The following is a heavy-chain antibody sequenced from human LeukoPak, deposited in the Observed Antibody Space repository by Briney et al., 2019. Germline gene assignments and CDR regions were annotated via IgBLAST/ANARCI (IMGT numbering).Heavy chain of an antibody. D-gene: IGHD1-26*01. CDR1: GFTFSSYA. CDR2: ISGSGGST. CDR3: AKDQRGAIPYYFDY. J-gene: IGHJ4*02. V-gene: IGHV3-23*01. Sequence: PGGSLRLSCAASGFTFSSYAMGWVRQAPGKGLEWVSAISGSGGSTYYADSVEGRFTISRDNSKNTLYLQMNSLRAEDTAVYYCAKDQRGAIPYYFDYWGQGTLVTVSS.